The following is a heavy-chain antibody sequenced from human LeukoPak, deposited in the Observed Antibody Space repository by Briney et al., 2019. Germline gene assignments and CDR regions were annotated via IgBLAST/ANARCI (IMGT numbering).Heavy chain of an antibody. CDR2: INPNSGGT. Sequence: ASVKVSCKASRYTFTGYYMHWVRQAPGQGLEWMGWINPNSGGTNYAQKFQGRVTMTRDTSISTAYMELSRLRSDDTAVYYCARDMVRGVIITDDAFDIWGQGTMVTVSS. D-gene: IGHD3-10*01. CDR3: ARDMVRGVIITDDAFDI. CDR1: RYTFTGYY. J-gene: IGHJ3*02. V-gene: IGHV1-2*02.